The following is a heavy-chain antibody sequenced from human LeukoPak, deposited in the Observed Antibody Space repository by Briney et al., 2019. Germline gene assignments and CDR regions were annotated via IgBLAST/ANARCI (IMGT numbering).Heavy chain of an antibody. J-gene: IGHJ4*02. CDR1: GFTFSSYT. D-gene: IGHD3-22*01. V-gene: IGHV3-21*04. CDR2: ISSSSSYI. Sequence: PGGSLRLSCAASGFTFSSYTMNWVRQAPGKGLEWVSSISSSSSYIYYADSVKGRFTISRDNAKNSLYLQMNTLRAEDTALYYCARASGSGYYFYLDYWGQGTLVTVSS. CDR3: ARASGSGYYFYLDY.